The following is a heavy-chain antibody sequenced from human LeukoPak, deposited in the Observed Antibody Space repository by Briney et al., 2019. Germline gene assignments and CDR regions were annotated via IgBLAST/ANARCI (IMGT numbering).Heavy chain of an antibody. J-gene: IGHJ4*02. V-gene: IGHV4-59*01. Sequence: PSETLSLTCTVSGGSISSYYWSWIRQPPGKGLEWIGYIYYSGSTNYNPSLKSRVTISVDTSKNQFSLKLSSVTASDTAVYYCARFDGYSGWWGQGTLVTVSS. CDR2: IYYSGST. D-gene: IGHD5-24*01. CDR3: ARFDGYSGW. CDR1: GGSISSYY.